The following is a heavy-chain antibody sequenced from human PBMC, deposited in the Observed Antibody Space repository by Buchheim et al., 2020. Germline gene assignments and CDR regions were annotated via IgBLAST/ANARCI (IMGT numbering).Heavy chain of an antibody. CDR1: GESFSGYY. CDR2: INHSGST. V-gene: IGHV4-34*01. CDR3: ARGWDGGYNWFDP. Sequence: QVQLQQWGAGLLKPSETLSLTCAVYGESFSGYYWSWIRQPPGKGLEWIGEINHSGSTNYNPSLKSRVTISVDTSKNQFSLKLSSVTAADTAVYYCARGWDGGYNWFDPWGQGTL. D-gene: IGHD3-16*01. J-gene: IGHJ5*02.